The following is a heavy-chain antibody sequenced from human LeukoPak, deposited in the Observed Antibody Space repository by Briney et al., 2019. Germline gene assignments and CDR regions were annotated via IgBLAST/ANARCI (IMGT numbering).Heavy chain of an antibody. J-gene: IGHJ5*02. CDR1: GYTFTGYY. D-gene: IGHD6-6*01. CDR3: ARRYSSSSYWFDP. Sequence: ASVKVSCKASGYTFTGYYMHWVRQAPGQGLEWMGWINPNSGGTNYAQKFQGRVTMTRDTSISTAYMELSRLRSDDTDVYYCARRYSSSSYWFDPWGQGTLVTVSS. CDR2: INPNSGGT. V-gene: IGHV1-2*02.